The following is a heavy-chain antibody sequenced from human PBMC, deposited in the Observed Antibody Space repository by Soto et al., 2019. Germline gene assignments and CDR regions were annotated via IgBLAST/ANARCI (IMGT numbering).Heavy chain of an antibody. J-gene: IGHJ4*02. D-gene: IGHD2-15*01. CDR1: GFTFSSYA. Sequence: GGSLRLSCAASGFTFSSYAMSWVRQAPGKGLEWVSAISGSGGSTYYADSVKGRFTISRDNSKNTLYLQMNSLRAEDTAVYYCAKAPRCSGGSCYLGIYYFDYWGQGTLVTVSS. CDR2: ISGSGGST. CDR3: AKAPRCSGGSCYLGIYYFDY. V-gene: IGHV3-23*01.